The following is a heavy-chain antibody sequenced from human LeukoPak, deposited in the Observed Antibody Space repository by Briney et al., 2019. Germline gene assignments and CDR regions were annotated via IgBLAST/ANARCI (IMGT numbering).Heavy chain of an antibody. J-gene: IGHJ6*02. V-gene: IGHV3-23*01. CDR2: ISGSGGST. CDR3: AKDQALLELLRDYYYYGMDV. Sequence: GGSVRLSCAASGFTFSIYAISWVRQAPGKGLEWVSAISGSGGSTYYADSVKGRFTISRDNSKNTLYLQMNSLRAEDTAVYYCAKDQALLELLRDYYYYGMDVWGRGTTVTVSS. D-gene: IGHD1-26*01. CDR1: GFTFSIYA.